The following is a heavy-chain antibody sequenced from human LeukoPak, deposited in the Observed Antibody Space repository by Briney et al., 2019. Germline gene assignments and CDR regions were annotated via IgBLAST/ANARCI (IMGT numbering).Heavy chain of an antibody. CDR1: GGSISSYY. J-gene: IGHJ4*02. CDR3: ARRNYFYDFWSGKTDY. CDR2: INHSGST. Sequence: SETLSLTCTVSGGSISSYYWSWIRQPPGKGLEWIGEINHSGSTNYNPSLKNRVTISVDTSKNQFSLKLSSVTAADTAVYYCARRNYFYDFWSGKTDYWGQGTLVTVSS. V-gene: IGHV4-34*01. D-gene: IGHD3-3*01.